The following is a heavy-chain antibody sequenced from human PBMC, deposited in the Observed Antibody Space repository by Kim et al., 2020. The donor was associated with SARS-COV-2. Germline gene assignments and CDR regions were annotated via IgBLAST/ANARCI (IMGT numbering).Heavy chain of an antibody. J-gene: IGHJ4*02. V-gene: IGHV3-30*04. D-gene: IGHD1-26*01. CDR3: ARSGASQSGGGAFDY. CDR2: ISYDGSNK. CDR1: GFTFSSYA. Sequence: GGSLRLSCAASGFTFSSYAMHWVRQAPGKGLEWVAVISYDGSNKYYADSVKGRFTISRDNSKNTLYLQMNSLRAEDTAVYYCARSGASQSGGGAFDYWGQGTLGTVSS.